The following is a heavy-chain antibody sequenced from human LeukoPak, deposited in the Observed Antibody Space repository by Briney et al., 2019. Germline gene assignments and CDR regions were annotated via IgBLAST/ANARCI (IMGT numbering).Heavy chain of an antibody. CDR2: IYYSGST. V-gene: IGHV4-39*07. CDR1: GGSISSSSYY. Sequence: SGTLSLTCTVSGGSISSSSYYWGWIRQPPGKGLEWIGSIYYSGSTYYNPSLKSRVTISVDTSKNQFSLKLSSVTAADTAVYYCARGLRSNFDYWGQGTLVTVSS. J-gene: IGHJ4*02. CDR3: ARGLRSNFDY. D-gene: IGHD4-17*01.